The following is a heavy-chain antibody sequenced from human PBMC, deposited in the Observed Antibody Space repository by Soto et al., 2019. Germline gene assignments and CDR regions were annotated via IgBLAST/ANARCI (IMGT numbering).Heavy chain of an antibody. CDR2: IRSKTNSYAT. CDR3: TSHLGELSSPRAFDI. D-gene: IGHD3-16*02. V-gene: IGHV3-73*01. CDR1: GFTVSGSA. J-gene: IGHJ3*02. Sequence: EVQLVESGGGLVQPGGSLKLSCAASGFTVSGSAVHWVRQASGKGLEWVGRIRSKTNSYATAYAASVKGRFTISREDSKKTAYLQMNSLKTEDTAVYYCTSHLGELSSPRAFDIWGQGTMVTVSS.